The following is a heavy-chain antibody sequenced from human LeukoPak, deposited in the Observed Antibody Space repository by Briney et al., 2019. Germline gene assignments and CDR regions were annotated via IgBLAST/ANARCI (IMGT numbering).Heavy chain of an antibody. D-gene: IGHD1-1*01. Sequence: GGSLRLSCAASGFTFSSYEMNWVRQAPGKGLEWVSYISSSGSTIYYADSVKGRFTISRDNAKNSLYLEMNSLRGEDTAVYYCARTTDLDRGWFDPWGQGTLVSVSS. V-gene: IGHV3-48*03. CDR1: GFTFSSYE. CDR2: ISSSGSTI. CDR3: ARTTDLDRGWFDP. J-gene: IGHJ5*02.